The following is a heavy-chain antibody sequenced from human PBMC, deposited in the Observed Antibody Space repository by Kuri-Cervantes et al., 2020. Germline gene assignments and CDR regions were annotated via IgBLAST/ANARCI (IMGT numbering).Heavy chain of an antibody. CDR2: ISYDGSNK. Sequence: GGSLRLSCAASGFTFSSYAMHWVRQAPGKGLEWVAVISYDGSNKYYADSVKGRFTISRDNSKNSLYLQMNSLRAEDTALYYCAKDNGSSWRTNWFDPWGQGTLVTVSS. CDR3: AKDNGSSWRTNWFDP. V-gene: IGHV3-30-3*01. D-gene: IGHD6-13*01. J-gene: IGHJ5*02. CDR1: GFTFSSYA.